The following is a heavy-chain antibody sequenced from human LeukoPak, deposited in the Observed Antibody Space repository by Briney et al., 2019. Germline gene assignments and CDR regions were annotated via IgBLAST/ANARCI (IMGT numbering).Heavy chain of an antibody. CDR2: ISYDGSNK. CDR3: AKDSRLLTIDY. CDR1: GFTFSSNG. Sequence: GGSLRLSCVASGFTFSSNGMNWVRQAPGKGLEWVAVISYDGSNKYYADSVKGRFTISRDNSKNTLYLQMNSLRAEDTAVYYCAKDSRLLTIDYWGQGTLVTVSS. V-gene: IGHV3-30*18. D-gene: IGHD2-15*01. J-gene: IGHJ4*02.